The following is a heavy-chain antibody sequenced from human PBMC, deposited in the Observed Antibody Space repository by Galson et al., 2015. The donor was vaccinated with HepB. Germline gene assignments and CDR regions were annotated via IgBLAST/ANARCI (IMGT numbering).Heavy chain of an antibody. J-gene: IGHJ4*02. CDR2: IKEDGSIK. V-gene: IGHV3-7*03. CDR3: ARNRGYETFDY. CDR1: GFMFSVHW. D-gene: IGHD5-12*01. Sequence: SLRLSCAASGFMFSVHWLNWVRQAPREGLEWVANIKEDGSIKYYVDSVTGRFTISRDNARNLLYLQMNGLRAEDTAVYFCARNRGYETFDYWGQGALVTVSS.